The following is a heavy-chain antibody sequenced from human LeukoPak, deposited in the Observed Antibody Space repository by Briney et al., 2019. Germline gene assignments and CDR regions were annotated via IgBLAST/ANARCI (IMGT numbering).Heavy chain of an antibody. CDR1: GGSISSGDYY. V-gene: IGHV4-30-4*01. CDR2: IYYSEST. J-gene: IGHJ6*02. Sequence: PSETLSLTCTVSGGSISSGDYYWSWIRQPPGKGLEWIGYIYYSESTYYNPSLKSRVTISVDTSKNRFSLKLSSVTAADTAVYYCARGLYYGSGSPPYYYGMDVWGQGTTVTVSS. D-gene: IGHD3-10*01. CDR3: ARGLYYGSGSPPYYYGMDV.